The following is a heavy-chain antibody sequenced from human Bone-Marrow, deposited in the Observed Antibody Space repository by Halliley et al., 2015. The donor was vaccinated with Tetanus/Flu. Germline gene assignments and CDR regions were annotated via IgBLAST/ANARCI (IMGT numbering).Heavy chain of an antibody. CDR2: IHYGGTT. Sequence: GLVKPSETLSLTCTVSGGSISSYYWSWSRQFPGKGLEWSGDIHYGGTTKYNPSLKSRVTISIDTTEHQFSLNLRTVTAAETAVFCCGGLVSTAWSTPGGGCFQRRGQGSLVAAS. J-gene: IGHJ1*01. D-gene: IGHD6-19*01. CDR1: GGSISSYY. CDR3: GGLVSTAWSTPGGGCFQR. V-gene: IGHV4-59*01.